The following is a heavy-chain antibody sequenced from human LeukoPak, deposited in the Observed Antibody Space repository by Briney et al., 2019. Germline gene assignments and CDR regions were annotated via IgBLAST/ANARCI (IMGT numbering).Heavy chain of an antibody. CDR1: XXXFXXXG. V-gene: IGHV3-30*02. Sequence: SXXXFXXXGXHWVRQAPGKGLXXVAFIRYDGSNKYXADSVKGRFTISRDNSKNTLYLQMNSLRAEDTAVYYCXXXXXXXXXXXXXXXXXXXXXXDVWXXXTXVTISS. CDR2: IRYDGSNK. CDR3: XXXXXXXXXXXXXXXXXXXXXXDV. J-gene: IGHJ6*01.